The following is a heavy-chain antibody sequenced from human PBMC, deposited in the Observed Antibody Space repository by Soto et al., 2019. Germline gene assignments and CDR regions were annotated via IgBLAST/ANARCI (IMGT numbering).Heavy chain of an antibody. CDR1: GGSISSGDYY. CDR3: AREKDDFWSGSGDTLFDP. J-gene: IGHJ5*02. D-gene: IGHD3-3*01. CDR2: IYYSGST. V-gene: IGHV4-30-4*01. Sequence: SETLSLTCTVSGGSISSGDYYWSWIRQPPGKGLEWIGYIYYSGSTYYNPSLKSRVTISVDTSKNQFSLKLSSVTAADTAVYYCAREKDDFWSGSGDTLFDPWAQHTLVTVPS.